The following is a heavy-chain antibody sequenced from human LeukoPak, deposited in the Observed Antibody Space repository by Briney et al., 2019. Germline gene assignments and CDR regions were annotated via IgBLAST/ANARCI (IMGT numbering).Heavy chain of an antibody. V-gene: IGHV3-30*18. Sequence: PGRSLRHSCAASGFTFSSYGMHWVRQAPGKGLEWVAVISYDGSNKYYADSVKGRFTISRDNSKNTLYLQMNSLRAEDTAVYYCAKDLTDYYGSGSYYNYFDYWGQGTLVTVSS. CDR3: AKDLTDYYGSGSYYNYFDY. J-gene: IGHJ4*02. D-gene: IGHD3-10*01. CDR2: ISYDGSNK. CDR1: GFTFSSYG.